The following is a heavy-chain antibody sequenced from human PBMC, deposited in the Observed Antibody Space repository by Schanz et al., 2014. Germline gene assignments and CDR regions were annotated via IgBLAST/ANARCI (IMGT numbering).Heavy chain of an antibody. J-gene: IGHJ6*02. CDR2: ISWNSGSI. CDR1: GFTFDDYA. Sequence: EVQLVESGGGLVQPGRSLRLSCAASGFTFDDYAMHWVRQAPGKGLEWVSGISWNSGSICYADSVKGRFTISRDDAKNSLYLQMNSLRAEDTALYYCAKDRQNRVNRVGYYYGMDVWGQGTTVTVSS. V-gene: IGHV3-9*01. D-gene: IGHD3-16*01. CDR3: AKDRQNRVNRVGYYYGMDV.